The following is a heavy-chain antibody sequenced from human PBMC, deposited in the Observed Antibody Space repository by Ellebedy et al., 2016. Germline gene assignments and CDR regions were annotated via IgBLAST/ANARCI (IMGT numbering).Heavy chain of an antibody. V-gene: IGHV1-18*04. Sequence: ASVKVSXXASRYTFTTFSITWLRQVPGQGLEWMGFVNTFSGNTTFAQKFQGRVSMTTDSSTHTAYMDLRSLRSDDTAMYYCAKTSGWGYGENWGQGTLVTVSS. CDR1: RYTFTTFS. J-gene: IGHJ4*02. D-gene: IGHD3-10*01. CDR3: AKTSGWGYGEN. CDR2: VNTFSGNT.